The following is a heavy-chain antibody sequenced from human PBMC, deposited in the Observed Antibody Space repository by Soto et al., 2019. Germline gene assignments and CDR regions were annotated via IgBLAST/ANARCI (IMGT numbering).Heavy chain of an antibody. Sequence: QVQVVQSGAEVKKPGASVKVSCKTSGYTFTNYHVHWVRQAPGQGLEWMGAINPNGGSTTYALHPPGRVTMTRDSSTCTVYMEMVSLGSDDSAVYYYFLPINTIGWYNFWGQGTLVTVS. CDR2: INPNGGST. D-gene: IGHD6-19*01. V-gene: IGHV1-46*01. J-gene: IGHJ4*02. CDR1: GYTFTNYH. CDR3: FLPINTIGWYNF.